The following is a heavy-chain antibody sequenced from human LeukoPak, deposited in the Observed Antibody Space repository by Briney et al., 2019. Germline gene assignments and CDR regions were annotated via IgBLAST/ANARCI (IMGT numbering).Heavy chain of an antibody. CDR3: ASALPPSGWYIHYFYS. CDR2: IYYSGIT. V-gene: IGHV4-31*01. CDR1: GGSISSGGYC. J-gene: IGHJ4*02. Sequence: SETLSLTCTVSGGSISSGGYCWSWLRQQRGKGLEWIVYIYYSGITFYNPSLNSPLSLSVHTSKNQFSLKLRSVTAADTAVYYCASALPPSGWYIHYFYSWGQGTLVTVSS. D-gene: IGHD6-19*01.